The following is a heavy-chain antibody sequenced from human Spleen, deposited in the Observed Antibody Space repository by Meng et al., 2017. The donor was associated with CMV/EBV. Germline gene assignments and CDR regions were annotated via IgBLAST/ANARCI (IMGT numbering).Heavy chain of an antibody. CDR3: ARAGYYYYYGMDV. Sequence: GSLRLSCTVSGYSISSGYYWGWIRQPPGKGLEWIVSIYHSGTTNYNPSLKSRVTISVDTSKNQFSLKLSSVTAADTAVYYCARAGYYYYYGMDVWGLGTTVTVSS. V-gene: IGHV4-38-2*02. CDR1: GYSISSGYY. J-gene: IGHJ6*02. CDR2: IYHSGTT.